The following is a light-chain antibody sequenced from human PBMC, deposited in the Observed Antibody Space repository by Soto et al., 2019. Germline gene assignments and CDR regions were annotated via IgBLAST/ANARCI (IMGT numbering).Light chain of an antibody. J-gene: IGLJ1*01. CDR2: HDD. CDR3: QAWDINTYV. V-gene: IGLV3-1*01. Sequence: SYELTQPPSVSVSPGQTVNITCSGDKLGDKYACWYQQRPGQSPVLVFYHDDKRPLGIPERFSGSNSGNTATLIISGTQAMDEADYYCQAWDINTYVFGPGTKLTVL. CDR1: KLGDKY.